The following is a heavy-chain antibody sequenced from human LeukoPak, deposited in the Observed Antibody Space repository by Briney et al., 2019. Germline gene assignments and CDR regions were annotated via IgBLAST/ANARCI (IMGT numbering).Heavy chain of an antibody. CDR1: GYTLTELS. V-gene: IGHV1-24*01. Sequence: ASVKVSCKVSGYTLTELSMHWVRQAPGKGREWRGGFDPEDGETIYAQKFQGRVTMTEDTSTDTAYMELSSLRSEDTAVYYCATEGSGWYLEDAFDIWGQGTMVTVSS. D-gene: IGHD6-19*01. J-gene: IGHJ3*02. CDR3: ATEGSGWYLEDAFDI. CDR2: FDPEDGET.